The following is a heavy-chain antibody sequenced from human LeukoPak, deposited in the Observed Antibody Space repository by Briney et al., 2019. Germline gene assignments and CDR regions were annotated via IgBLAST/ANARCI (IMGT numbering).Heavy chain of an antibody. CDR1: GGSISSGDYY. Sequence: PSQTLSLTCTVSGGSISSGDYYWSWIRQPPGKGLEWIGYIYYSGSTYYNPSLKSRVTISVDTSKNQFSLKLSSVTAADTAVCSCASVTMVRGVISCGQGNLVTVSS. V-gene: IGHV4-30-4*08. D-gene: IGHD3-10*01. J-gene: IGHJ4*02. CDR2: IYYSGST. CDR3: ASVTMVRGVIS.